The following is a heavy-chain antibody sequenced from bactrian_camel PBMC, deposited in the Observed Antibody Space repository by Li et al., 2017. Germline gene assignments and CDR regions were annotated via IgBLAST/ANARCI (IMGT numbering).Heavy chain of an antibody. V-gene: IGHV3S53*01. Sequence: VQLVESGGGSVEAGGSLRLSCATSGYSPREHCLAWFRQVPGKEREAVAAIDSRNSTKYADSVKGRFTISQDNAKNTLSLQMNSLKPEDTAMYYCAASGDIYCRITTSRQSFDYWGQGTQVTVS. D-gene: IGHD3*01. CDR2: IDSRNST. CDR3: AASGDIYCRITTSRQSFDY. J-gene: IGHJ4*01. CDR1: GYSPREHC.